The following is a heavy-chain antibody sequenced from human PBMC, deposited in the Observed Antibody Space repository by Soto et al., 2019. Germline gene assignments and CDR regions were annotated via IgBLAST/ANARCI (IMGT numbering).Heavy chain of an antibody. CDR3: ARGTYSSSWTYDY. CDR2: TYTSGST. V-gene: IGHV4-4*07. Sequence: SETPFHTCTVSGHSISSYHWSWIRQPAGKGLEWIGRTYTSGSTNYNPSLKSRVTMSVDTSKNQFSLKLSSVTAADTAVYYWARGTYSSSWTYDYWGQGTRVTVS. D-gene: IGHD6-13*01. J-gene: IGHJ4*02. CDR1: GHSISSYH.